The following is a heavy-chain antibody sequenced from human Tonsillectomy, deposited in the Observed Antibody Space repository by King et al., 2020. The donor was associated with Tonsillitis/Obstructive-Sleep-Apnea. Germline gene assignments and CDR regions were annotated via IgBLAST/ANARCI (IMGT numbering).Heavy chain of an antibody. J-gene: IGHJ6*03. Sequence: VQLQESDPGLVKPSETLSLTCTVSGGSVSSGRYYWSWIRQPPGKGLEWIGYIYYSGSSNYNPSLKSRVTISVDTSKNQFSLKLGSVTAADTAVYYCAMGVGCSGGSCYPTYYYMDVWGKGTTVTVSS. CDR2: IYYSGSS. CDR1: GGSVSSGRYY. D-gene: IGHD2-15*01. CDR3: AMGVGCSGGSCYPTYYYMDV. V-gene: IGHV4-61*01.